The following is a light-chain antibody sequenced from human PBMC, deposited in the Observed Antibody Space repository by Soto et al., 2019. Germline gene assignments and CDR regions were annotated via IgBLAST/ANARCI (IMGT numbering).Light chain of an antibody. J-gene: IGKJ1*01. V-gene: IGKV1-9*01. CDR3: SKLNRYPVT. Sequence: DIQLTQSPSFLSASVGDRVTITCRASQGISSYLAWYQQKPGKAPKLLIYAASTLQSGVPSRFSGSGSRTEFPLTIRRLPAENFANYYFSKLNRYPVTFGQGTKVEIK. CDR1: QGISSY. CDR2: AAS.